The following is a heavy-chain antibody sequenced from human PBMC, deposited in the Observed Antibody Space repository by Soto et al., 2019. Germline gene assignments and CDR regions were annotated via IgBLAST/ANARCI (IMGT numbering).Heavy chain of an antibody. V-gene: IGHV4-30-4*01. J-gene: IGHJ6*02. CDR2: ISYSGSS. CDR3: ARDRRFYYGSGSYWYYGMDV. Sequence: SETLSLTCTVSGGSISSGDYYWSWIRHPPGKGLEWIGYISYSGSSDYSPSLQSRVILSVDTSKNQFSLKLTSVTAADTAVYYCARDRRFYYGSGSYWYYGMDVWGQGTTVTVSS. D-gene: IGHD3-10*01. CDR1: GGSISSGDYY.